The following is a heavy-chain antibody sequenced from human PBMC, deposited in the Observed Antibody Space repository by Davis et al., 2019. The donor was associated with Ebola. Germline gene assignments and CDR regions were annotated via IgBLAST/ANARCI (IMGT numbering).Heavy chain of an antibody. CDR1: GYTFTSYA. D-gene: IGHD2-21*01. J-gene: IGHJ4*02. V-gene: IGHV1-46*01. Sequence: ASVKVSCKASGYTFTSYAMHWVRQAPGQGPEWMGIINPSGGSTNYAQKFQDRVTITRDTSTSTVYMELSSLRSEDTAVYYCARGRGHYEYSGGDYWGQGTLVIVSS. CDR2: INPSGGST. CDR3: ARGRGHYEYSGGDY.